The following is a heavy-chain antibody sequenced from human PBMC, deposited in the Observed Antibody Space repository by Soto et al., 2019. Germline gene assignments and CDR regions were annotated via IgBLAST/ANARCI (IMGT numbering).Heavy chain of an antibody. CDR1: GFTFDYYA. Sequence: GGSLRLSSAASGFTFDYYAMHWVRQLPGKGLEWVSGISWNSGSAAYMDSVKGRFLISRDDAKKSLFLQMRSLRPEDTALYYCVKGLNYNFDNIGFHGWGQGTLVTVSS. CDR3: VKGLNYNFDNIGFHG. D-gene: IGHD3-22*01. CDR2: ISWNSGSA. V-gene: IGHV3-9*01. J-gene: IGHJ4*02.